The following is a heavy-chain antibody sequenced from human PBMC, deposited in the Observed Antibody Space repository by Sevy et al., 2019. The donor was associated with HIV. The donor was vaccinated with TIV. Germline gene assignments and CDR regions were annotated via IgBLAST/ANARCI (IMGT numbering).Heavy chain of an antibody. CDR1: GFTFTSDY. J-gene: IGHJ4*02. D-gene: IGHD1-26*01. CDR3: ARGSRGTFGS. V-gene: IGHV3-74*01. Sequence: GGSLRLSCAASGFTFTSDYMHWVRQPPGKGLFWVSHINTDGKIIRYADSMKGRFTTSRDNAKNTPYLQMNSLRAEDTAVYYCARGSRGTFGSWGQGTLVTVSS. CDR2: INTDGKII.